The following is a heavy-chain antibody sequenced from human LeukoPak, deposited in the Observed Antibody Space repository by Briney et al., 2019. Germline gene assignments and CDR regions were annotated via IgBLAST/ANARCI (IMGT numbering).Heavy chain of an antibody. Sequence: ASVKVSCKASRYTFPSCDISWVRQATGQGLEWMGWMNPNSGNTGYGQSFQGRITMTRDISIGTAYMELSNLTSEDTAIYYCTRGSGGRRYNWGQGTLVTVSA. J-gene: IGHJ4*02. V-gene: IGHV1-8*01. CDR1: RYTFPSCD. CDR3: TRGSGGRRYN. CDR2: MNPNSGNT. D-gene: IGHD4-23*01.